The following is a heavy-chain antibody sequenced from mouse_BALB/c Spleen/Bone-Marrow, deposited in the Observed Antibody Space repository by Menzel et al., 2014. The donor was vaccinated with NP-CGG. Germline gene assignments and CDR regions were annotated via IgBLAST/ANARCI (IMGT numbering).Heavy chain of an antibody. V-gene: IGHV4-1*02. CDR1: GFDFSRYW. D-gene: IGHD2-1*01. CDR2: INPDSSTI. J-gene: IGHJ2*01. CDR3: ARQGYYGKGDY. Sequence: EVKVEESGGGLVQPGGSLKLSCAASGFDFSRYWMSWVRQAPGKGLEWIEEINPDSSTINYTPSLKDKFIISRDNAKNTLYLQMSKVRSEDTALYYCARQGYYGKGDYWGQGTTLTVSS.